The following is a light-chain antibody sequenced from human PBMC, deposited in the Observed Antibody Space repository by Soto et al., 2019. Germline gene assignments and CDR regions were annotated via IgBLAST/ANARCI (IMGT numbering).Light chain of an antibody. V-gene: IGLV1-40*01. CDR3: QSFDSSLNGWV. J-gene: IGLJ3*02. CDR2: DNN. Sequence: QSVLTQPPSVSGAPGQRVTISCTGSGSNIGAGYDVHWYQQIPGTASKLLIFDNNNRPSGVPDRFSGSKSATSASLAITGLQAEDEADYYCQSFDSSLNGWVFGGGTKLTVL. CDR1: GSNIGAGYD.